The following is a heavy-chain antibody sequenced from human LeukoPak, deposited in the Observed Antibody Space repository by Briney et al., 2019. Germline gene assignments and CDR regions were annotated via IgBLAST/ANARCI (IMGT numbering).Heavy chain of an antibody. CDR1: GFTFSSYG. Sequence: GGSLRLSCAASGFTFSSYGMHWVRQAPGKGLEWVAVISYDGSNKYYADSVKGRFTISRDNSKDTLYLQMNSLRAEDTAVYYCAKDAEYYYDSSGYYYGDYWGQGTLVTVSS. J-gene: IGHJ4*02. D-gene: IGHD3-22*01. CDR3: AKDAEYYYDSSGYYYGDY. CDR2: ISYDGSNK. V-gene: IGHV3-30*18.